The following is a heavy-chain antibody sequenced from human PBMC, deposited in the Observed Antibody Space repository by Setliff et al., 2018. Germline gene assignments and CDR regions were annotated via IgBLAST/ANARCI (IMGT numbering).Heavy chain of an antibody. CDR3: VREGVDSRSSTDYRYYMDV. Sequence: SVKVSCKASGGTFSNYGISWVRQAPGQGLEWMGGTIPVFGTTDYAQKFQGRVTIMTDESTSTAFMQLSSLRSDDTAVYYCVREGVDSRSSTDYRYYMDVWGKGTTVTVSS. D-gene: IGHD3-22*01. J-gene: IGHJ6*03. CDR2: TIPVFGTT. CDR1: GGTFSNYG. V-gene: IGHV1-69*05.